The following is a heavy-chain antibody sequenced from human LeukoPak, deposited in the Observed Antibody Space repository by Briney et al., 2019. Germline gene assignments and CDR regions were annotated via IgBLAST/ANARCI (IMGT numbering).Heavy chain of an antibody. CDR1: GYSISSGYY. Sequence: SETQSLTCAVSGYSISSGYYWGWIRQPPGKGLEWIGSIYHSGSTYYNPSLKSRVTISVDTSKNQFSLKLSSMTAADTAVYYCARQSRYVGATTSVYWGQGTLVTVSS. D-gene: IGHD1-26*01. J-gene: IGHJ4*02. CDR3: ARQSRYVGATTSVY. V-gene: IGHV4-38-2*01. CDR2: IYHSGST.